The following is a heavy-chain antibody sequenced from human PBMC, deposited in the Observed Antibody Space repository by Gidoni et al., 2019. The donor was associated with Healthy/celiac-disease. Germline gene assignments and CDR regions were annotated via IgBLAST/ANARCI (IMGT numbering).Heavy chain of an antibody. Sequence: EVQLLESGGGLVQPGGSLRLACADYGFTFSRYSMSWARQAPGKGLECFSSISGSGGSTYYADSVNGRFTISRDNSKNTLYLQMNSLRAEDTAVYYCAKSLGYCSSTSCSQLSYGMDVWGQGTTVTVSS. CDR1: GFTFSRYS. CDR3: AKSLGYCSSTSCSQLSYGMDV. V-gene: IGHV3-23*01. CDR2: ISGSGGST. J-gene: IGHJ6*02. D-gene: IGHD2-2*01.